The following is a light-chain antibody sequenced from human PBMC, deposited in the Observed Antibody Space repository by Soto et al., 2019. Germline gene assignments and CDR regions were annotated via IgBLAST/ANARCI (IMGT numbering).Light chain of an antibody. CDR1: QSVSSSY. V-gene: IGKV3-20*01. Sequence: EIVLTQSPGTLSLSPGERATLSCRASQSVSSSYLAWYQQKPGQAPRLLIYGASSSATVIPDRFSGSGSGTDFTLTISSLEPEDFAVYYCQQYDSSPLALGGGTKVDIK. CDR3: QQYDSSPLA. CDR2: GAS. J-gene: IGKJ4*01.